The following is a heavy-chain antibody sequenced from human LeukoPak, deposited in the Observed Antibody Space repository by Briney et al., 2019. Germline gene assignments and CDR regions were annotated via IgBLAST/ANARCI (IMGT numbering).Heavy chain of an antibody. CDR2: ISWNSGSI. Sequence: PGRSLRLSCAASGFTFDDYAMHWVRQAPGKGLEWVSGISWNSGSIGYADSVKGRFTISRDNAKNSLYLQMNSLRAEDTALYYCAKVGGIAVDAFDNWGQGTMVTVSS. D-gene: IGHD6-19*01. CDR3: AKVGGIAVDAFDN. CDR1: GFTFDDYA. V-gene: IGHV3-9*01. J-gene: IGHJ3*02.